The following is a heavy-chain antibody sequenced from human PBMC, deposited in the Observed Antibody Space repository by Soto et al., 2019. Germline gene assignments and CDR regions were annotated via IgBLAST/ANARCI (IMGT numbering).Heavy chain of an antibody. CDR3: ARDADGYSGYDYPHYYYYGMDV. CDR2: IKQDGSEK. D-gene: IGHD5-12*01. CDR1: GFTFSSYW. J-gene: IGHJ6*02. V-gene: IGHV3-7*05. Sequence: GGSLRLSCAASGFTFSSYWMSWVRQAPGKGLEWVANIKQDGSEKYYVDSVKGRFTISRDNAKNSLYLQMNSLRAEDTAVYYCARDADGYSGYDYPHYYYYGMDVWGQGTTVTVSS.